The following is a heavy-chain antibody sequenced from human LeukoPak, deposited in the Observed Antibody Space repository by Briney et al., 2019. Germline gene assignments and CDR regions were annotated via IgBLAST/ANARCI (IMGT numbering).Heavy chain of an antibody. Sequence: ASVKVSCKASGYTFTSYLIHWVRQAPGQRLEWMGWINVGNDNTKYSQNFQGRVTITRDTSASTAYMELSSLRSEDTAVYYCATDSGYSYGREYWGQGTLVTVSS. V-gene: IGHV1-3*01. CDR2: INVGNDNT. J-gene: IGHJ4*02. D-gene: IGHD5-18*01. CDR1: GYTFTSYL. CDR3: ATDSGYSYGREY.